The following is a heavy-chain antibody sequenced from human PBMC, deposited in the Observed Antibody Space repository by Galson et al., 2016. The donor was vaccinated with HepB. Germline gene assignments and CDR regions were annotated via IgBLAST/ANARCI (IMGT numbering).Heavy chain of an antibody. Sequence: SLRLSCAASGFTFRNFAMHWVRQAPGKGLEWLTVISYDGNKKYYADSVGGRFTISRDDSKNTLYLQMGGMRAEDTALYYCARDEDYGDYRIGYWGQGTLVTVSS. D-gene: IGHD4-17*01. CDR3: ARDEDYGDYRIGY. V-gene: IGHV3-30*04. J-gene: IGHJ4*02. CDR2: ISYDGNKK. CDR1: GFTFRNFA.